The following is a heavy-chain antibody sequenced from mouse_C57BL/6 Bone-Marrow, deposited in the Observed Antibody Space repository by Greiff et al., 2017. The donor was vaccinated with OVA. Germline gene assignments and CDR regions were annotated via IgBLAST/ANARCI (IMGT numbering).Heavy chain of an antibody. J-gene: IGHJ3*01. CDR2: IDPENGDT. CDR1: GFNIKDDY. D-gene: IGHD1-1*01. V-gene: IGHV14-4*01. Sequence: DVKLQESGAELVRPGASVKLSCTASGFNIKDDYMHWVKQRPEQGLEWIGWIDPENGDTEYASKFQGKATITADTSSNTAYLQLSSLTSEDTAVYYCTTLDYYGSSYGFAYWGQGTLVTVSA. CDR3: TTLDYYGSSYGFAY.